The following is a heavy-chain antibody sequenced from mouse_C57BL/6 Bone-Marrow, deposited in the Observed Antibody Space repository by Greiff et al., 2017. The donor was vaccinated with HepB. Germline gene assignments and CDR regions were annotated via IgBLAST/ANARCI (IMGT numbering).Heavy chain of an antibody. CDR2: INPSTGGT. D-gene: IGHD2-2*01. CDR1: GYSFTGYY. Sequence: EVQRVESGPELVKPGASVKISCKASGYSFTGYYMNWVKQSPEKSLEWIGEINPSTGGTTYNQKFKAKATLTVDKSSSTAYMQLKSLTSEDSAVYYCARGGFYGYEDYAMDYWGQGTSVTVSS. J-gene: IGHJ4*01. V-gene: IGHV1-42*01. CDR3: ARGGFYGYEDYAMDY.